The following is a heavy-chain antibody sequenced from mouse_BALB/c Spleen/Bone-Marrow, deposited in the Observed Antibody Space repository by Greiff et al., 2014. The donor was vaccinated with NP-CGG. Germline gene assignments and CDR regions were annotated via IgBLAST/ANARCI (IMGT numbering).Heavy chain of an antibody. J-gene: IGHJ3*01. CDR3: IRELVRGFGY. CDR2: INPGSGGA. Sequence: VKLVESGAELVRPGTPVKVSCKASGYAFTNYFMEWVKQRPGQGLECIGVINPGSGGANYNEKFKGKAILTADKSSSTAYMQLSSLTSDDSAVYFCIRELVRGFGYWGQGTLVTVSA. CDR1: GYAFTNYF. V-gene: IGHV1-54*01. D-gene: IGHD2-14*01.